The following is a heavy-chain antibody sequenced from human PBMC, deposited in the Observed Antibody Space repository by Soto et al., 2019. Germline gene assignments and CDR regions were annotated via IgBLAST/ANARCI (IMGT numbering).Heavy chain of an antibody. CDR1: GFTFSSYG. Sequence: PGGSLRLSCAASGFTFSSYGMHWVRQAPGKGLEWVAVISYDGSNKYYADSVKGRFTISRDNSKNTLYLQMNSLRAEDTAVYYCASHPYRGSYINYDYWGQGTLVTVST. V-gene: IGHV3-30*03. CDR3: ASHPYRGSYINYDY. J-gene: IGHJ4*02. D-gene: IGHD1-26*01. CDR2: ISYDGSNK.